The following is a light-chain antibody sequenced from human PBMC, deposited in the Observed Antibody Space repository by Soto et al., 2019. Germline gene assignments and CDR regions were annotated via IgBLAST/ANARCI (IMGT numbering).Light chain of an antibody. V-gene: IGKV1-39*01. CDR1: QSISNS. CDR2: GAS. CDR3: QQSYGTPYT. Sequence: DIQMTQSPSSLSASVGDRVTITCRASQSISNSLTWYQQKPGKAPQFLIFGASSLPGGVPSRFSGSGSGTDFTLTISSLQPEDFATYFCQQSYGTPYTFGQGTKLEIK. J-gene: IGKJ2*01.